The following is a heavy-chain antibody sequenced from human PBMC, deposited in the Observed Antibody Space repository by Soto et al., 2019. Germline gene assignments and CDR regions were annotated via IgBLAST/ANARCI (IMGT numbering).Heavy chain of an antibody. CDR1: GYTFTSYG. CDR3: ARVQGAIVLTLTWLDP. Sequence: ASVNVSCKASGYTFTSYGISWVRQAPGQGLEWMGWISAYNGNTNYAQKLQGRVTMTTDTSTSTAYMELRSLRSDDTAVYYCARVQGAIVLTLTWLDPWGQGTLVAVS. CDR2: ISAYNGNT. D-gene: IGHD2-8*01. V-gene: IGHV1-18*04. J-gene: IGHJ5*02.